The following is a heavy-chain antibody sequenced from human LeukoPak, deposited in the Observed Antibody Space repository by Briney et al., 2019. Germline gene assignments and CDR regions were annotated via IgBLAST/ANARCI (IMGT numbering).Heavy chain of an antibody. CDR3: AREGRVSGYDFDC. D-gene: IGHD5-12*01. CDR2: INSDGSSI. V-gene: IGHV3-74*03. J-gene: IGHJ4*02. CDR1: GFTFSSNW. Sequence: GGSLRLSCAASGFTFSSNWLHWVRQGPGQGLVWVSRINSDGSSITYADSVKGRFTISRDNATDTLYLQMNRLRVEDTAVYYCAREGRVSGYDFDCWGQGTLVTVSS.